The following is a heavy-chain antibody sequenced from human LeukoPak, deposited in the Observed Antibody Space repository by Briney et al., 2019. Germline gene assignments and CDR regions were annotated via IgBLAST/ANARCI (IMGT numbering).Heavy chain of an antibody. Sequence: GGSLRLSCTVSGFTVSSNSMSWVRQAPGKGLEWVSAISGSGGSTYYADSVKGRFTISRDNSKNTLYLQINSLRAEDTAVYYCAKDHLPGIVVADRDYWGQGTLVTVSS. CDR2: ISGSGGST. D-gene: IGHD6-19*01. CDR3: AKDHLPGIVVADRDY. CDR1: GFTVSSNS. V-gene: IGHV3-23*01. J-gene: IGHJ4*02.